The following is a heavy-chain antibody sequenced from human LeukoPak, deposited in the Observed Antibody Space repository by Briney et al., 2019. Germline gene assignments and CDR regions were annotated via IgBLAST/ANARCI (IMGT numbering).Heavy chain of an antibody. D-gene: IGHD2-21*02. J-gene: IGHJ5*02. CDR2: IYYSGST. CDR3: AREGPKRAYCGGDCYGP. CDR1: GGSISSSSYY. Sequence: PSETLSLTCTVSGGSISSSSYYWGWIRQPPGKGLEWIGSIYYSGSTYYNPSLKSRVTISVDTSKNQFSLKLSSVTAADTAVYYCAREGPKRAYCGGDCYGPWGQGTLVTVSS. V-gene: IGHV4-39*07.